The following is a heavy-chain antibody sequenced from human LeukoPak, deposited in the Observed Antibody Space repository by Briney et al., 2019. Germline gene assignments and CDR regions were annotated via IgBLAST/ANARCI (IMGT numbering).Heavy chain of an antibody. J-gene: IGHJ2*01. CDR1: GFTFSSYA. V-gene: IGHV3-64*01. CDR3: ARGGCAYRYFDL. Sequence: GGSLRLSCAASGFTFSSYAMHWFRQAPEKGLEYVSAISSNGGSTYYANSVKGRFTISRDNSKNTLYLQMGSLRAEDMAVYYCARGGCAYRYFDLWGRGTLVTVSS. CDR2: ISSNGGST. D-gene: IGHD6-19*01.